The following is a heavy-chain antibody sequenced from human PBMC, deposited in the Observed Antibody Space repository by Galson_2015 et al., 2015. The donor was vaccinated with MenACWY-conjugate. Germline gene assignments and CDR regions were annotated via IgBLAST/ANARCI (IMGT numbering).Heavy chain of an antibody. CDR3: ARSGPITMVRGVTSPLAEPNYYYYYMDV. CDR2: IIPIFGTA. J-gene: IGHJ6*03. Sequence: SVKVSCKASGGTFSSYAISWVRQAPGQGLEWMGGIIPIFGTANYAQKFQGRVTITADKSTSTAYMELSSLRSEDTAVYYCARSGPITMVRGVTSPLAEPNYYYYYMDVWGKGTTVTVSS. CDR1: GGTFSSYA. D-gene: IGHD3-10*01. V-gene: IGHV1-69*06.